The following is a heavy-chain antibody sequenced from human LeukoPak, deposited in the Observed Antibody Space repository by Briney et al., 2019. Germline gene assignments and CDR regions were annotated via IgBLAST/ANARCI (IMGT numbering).Heavy chain of an antibody. J-gene: IGHJ3*02. Sequence: ASVKVSCKTSGYTFSSYDINWVRQASGQGLEWMGWMNPNSGNTGYAEEFQGRVTMTRDTSINTAYMDLSSLESDDTAVYYCARGPRGSGWAHDAFISGARGQWSPSLQ. D-gene: IGHD6-19*01. CDR1: GYTFSSYD. V-gene: IGHV1-8*01. CDR3: ARGPRGSGWAHDAFIS. CDR2: MNPNSGNT.